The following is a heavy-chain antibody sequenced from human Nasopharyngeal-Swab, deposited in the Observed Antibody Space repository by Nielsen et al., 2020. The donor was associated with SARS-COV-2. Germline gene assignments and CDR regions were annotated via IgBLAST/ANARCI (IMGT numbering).Heavy chain of an antibody. J-gene: IGHJ4*02. CDR1: GGSISSSSYY. V-gene: IGHV4-39*02. CDR2: IYYSGST. D-gene: IGHD4-17*01. Sequence: SETLSLTCTVSGGSISSSSYYWGWIRQPPGKGLEWIGSIYYSGSTYYNPSLKSRVTISVDTSKNQFSLKLSSVTAADTAVYYCARDLGDYDSYLDYWGQGTLVTVSS. CDR3: ARDLGDYDSYLDY.